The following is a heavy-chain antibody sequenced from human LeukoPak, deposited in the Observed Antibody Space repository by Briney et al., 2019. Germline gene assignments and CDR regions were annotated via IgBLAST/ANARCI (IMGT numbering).Heavy chain of an antibody. Sequence: TPSLSRAVSGFAPCVFSISWVRQAPGGGLEWVSNVSRSGTTTHYADYVKGQLTNSRDNANNSLYLQTLRPRPEDTAVYYCARDGSSGSLDTFDIWGQGTMVSVSS. V-gene: IGHV3-11*04. CDR3: ARDGSSGSLDTFDI. J-gene: IGHJ3*02. D-gene: IGHD6-25*01. CDR2: VSRSGTTT. CDR1: GFAPCVFS.